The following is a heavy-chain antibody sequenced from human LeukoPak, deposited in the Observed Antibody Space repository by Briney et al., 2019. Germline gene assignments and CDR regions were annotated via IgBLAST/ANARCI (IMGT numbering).Heavy chain of an antibody. CDR3: ARGALWFGSPGWFDP. J-gene: IGHJ5*02. V-gene: IGHV3-48*03. CDR2: ISSSGSTI. D-gene: IGHD3-10*01. CDR1: GFTFSSYE. Sequence: GGSLRLSCAASGFTFSSYEMNWVRQAPGKGLEWVSYISSSGSTIYYADSVKGRFTISRDNAKNSLYLQMNSLRAEDTAVYYCARGALWFGSPGWFDPWGQGTLVTVSS.